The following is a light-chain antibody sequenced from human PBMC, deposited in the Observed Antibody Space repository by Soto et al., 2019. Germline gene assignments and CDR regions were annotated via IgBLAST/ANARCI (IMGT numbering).Light chain of an antibody. V-gene: IGLV2-23*02. CDR3: CSHAGSSIV. J-gene: IGLJ2*01. CDR1: SSDVGSYNL. Sequence: QSALTQPASVSGSPGQSITISCTGTSSDVGSYNLVSWYQQHPGKAPKLIIYEVSKWPSGVSNRFSGSKSGNRASLTISGLQAEDEADYYCCSHAGSSIVFGGGTKLTVL. CDR2: EVS.